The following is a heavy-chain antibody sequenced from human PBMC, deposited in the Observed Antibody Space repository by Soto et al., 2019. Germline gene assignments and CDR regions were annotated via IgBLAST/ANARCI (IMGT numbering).Heavy chain of an antibody. Sequence: QVQLVQSGAVVKKPGASVKVSCKASGYTFTGYYLHWVRQAPGQGLEWMGWINPNNGDTKYAQKFQGWDTMTRDTSISTAYMELNRLRSDDTAVYYCASDRGSGFDPWGQGTLVTVSS. D-gene: IGHD3-10*01. CDR2: INPNNGDT. V-gene: IGHV1-2*04. CDR1: GYTFTGYY. J-gene: IGHJ5*02. CDR3: ASDRGSGFDP.